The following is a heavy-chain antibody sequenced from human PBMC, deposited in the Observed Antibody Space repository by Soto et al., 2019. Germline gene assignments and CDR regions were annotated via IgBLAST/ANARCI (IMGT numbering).Heavy chain of an antibody. D-gene: IGHD4-4*01. V-gene: IGHV4-39*01. CDR3: TRRVRSTGLLDY. CDR2: VYYTGST. Sequence: SETLSLTCTVSGNSISGTSSFWAWIRQPPGKNLEWIGSVYYTGSTYYNSSLKSRVSISIDTSKNQFSLSLNSVTAADTAAYYCTRRVRSTGLLDYWGQGALVTVSS. CDR1: GNSISGTSSF. J-gene: IGHJ4*02.